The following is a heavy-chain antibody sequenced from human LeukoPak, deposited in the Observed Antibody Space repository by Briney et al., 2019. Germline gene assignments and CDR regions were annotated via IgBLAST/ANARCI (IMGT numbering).Heavy chain of an antibody. Sequence: GGSLRLSCAASGFTFSSYAMSWVRQAPGKGLEYVSGINGNGGSTYYADSVKGRFSISRDNSKNTLYLQMSSLRAEDTAVYYCLGPILNDWFDPWGQGTLVTVSS. CDR1: GFTFSSYA. V-gene: IGHV3-64D*06. J-gene: IGHJ5*02. D-gene: IGHD2-8*01. CDR3: LGPILNDWFDP. CDR2: INGNGGST.